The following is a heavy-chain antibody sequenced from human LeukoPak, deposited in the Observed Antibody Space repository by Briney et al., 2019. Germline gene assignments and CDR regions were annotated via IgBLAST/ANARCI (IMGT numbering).Heavy chain of an antibody. CDR3: ARGMAYCGGDCPGYFQH. D-gene: IGHD2-21*02. V-gene: IGHV4-34*01. Sequence: SETLSLTCAVYGGSFSGYYWSWIRRPPGKGLEWIGEINHSGSTNYNPSLKSRVTISVDTSKNQFSLKLSSVTAADTAVYYCARGMAYCGGDCPGYFQHWGQGTLVTVSS. J-gene: IGHJ1*01. CDR1: GGSFSGYY. CDR2: INHSGST.